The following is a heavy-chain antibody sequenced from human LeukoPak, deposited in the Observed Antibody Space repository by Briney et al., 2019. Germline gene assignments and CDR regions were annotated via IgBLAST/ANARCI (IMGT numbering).Heavy chain of an antibody. V-gene: IGHV3-30-3*01. CDR1: GFTFSSYA. J-gene: IGHJ4*02. Sequence: GGSLRLSFAASGFTFSSYAMHWVRQAPGKGLEWVAVISYDGSNKYYADSVKGRFTISRDNSKNTLYLQMNSLRAEDTAVYYCARGRFSSGWYYFDYWGQGTLVTVSS. CDR2: ISYDGSNK. D-gene: IGHD6-19*01. CDR3: ARGRFSSGWYYFDY.